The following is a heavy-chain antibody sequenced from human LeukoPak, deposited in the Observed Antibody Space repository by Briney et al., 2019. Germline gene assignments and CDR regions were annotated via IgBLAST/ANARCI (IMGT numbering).Heavy chain of an antibody. V-gene: IGHV4-39*07. CDR2: IYYSGCT. CDR3: ARTVPPLWYPTFDF. CDR1: GGSISRFSYY. D-gene: IGHD3-10*01. Sequence: RPSETLSLTCTVSGGSISRFSYYWGWIRQPPGKGLEWIGSIYYSGCTYYSPSLASRVTISVDTSKNQFSLNLSSVTAADTAVYYCARTVPPLWYPTFDFWGQGTLFTVSS. J-gene: IGHJ4*02.